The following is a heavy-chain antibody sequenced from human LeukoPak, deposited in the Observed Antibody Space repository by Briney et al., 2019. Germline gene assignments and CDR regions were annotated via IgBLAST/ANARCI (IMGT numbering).Heavy chain of an antibody. V-gene: IGHV3-23*01. CDR1: GFTFSSYA. CDR3: AKESGYYDSSVYYYPRPIDY. Sequence: PGGSLRLSCAASGFTFSSYAMSWVRQAPGKGLEWVSAISGSGGSTYYADSVKGRFNISRDNYKNTLYLQMNSLRAEDTAVYYCAKESGYYDSSVYYYPRPIDYWGQGTLVTVS. D-gene: IGHD3-22*01. J-gene: IGHJ4*02. CDR2: ISGSGGST.